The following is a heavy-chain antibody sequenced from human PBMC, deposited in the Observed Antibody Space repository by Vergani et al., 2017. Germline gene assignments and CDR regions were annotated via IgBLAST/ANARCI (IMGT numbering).Heavy chain of an antibody. D-gene: IGHD1-1*01. CDR1: GHSISSGYY. V-gene: IGHV4-38-2*01. CDR2: IYHSGST. Sequence: QVQLQESGPGLVKPSETLSLTCAVSGHSISSGYYWGWIRQPPGKGLEWIGSIYHSGSTYYNPSLKSRVTISVDRSKNKFSLKLSSVTAADTAVYYCARKNYNWNVHDYWGQGTLVTVSS. J-gene: IGHJ4*02. CDR3: ARKNYNWNVHDY.